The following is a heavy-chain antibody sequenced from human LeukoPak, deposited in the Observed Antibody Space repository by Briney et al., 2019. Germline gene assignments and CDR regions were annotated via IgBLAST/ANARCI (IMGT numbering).Heavy chain of an antibody. D-gene: IGHD4-17*01. CDR2: FDPEDGET. CDR3: ATDPSGDYVNYYYGMDV. Sequence: ASVKVSCKVSGYTLTELSMHWVRQAPGKGLEWMGGFDPEDGETIYAQKFQGRVTMTEDTSTDTAYMELSSLRSEDTAVYYCATDPSGDYVNYYYGMDVWGQGTTATVSS. J-gene: IGHJ6*02. CDR1: GYTLTELS. V-gene: IGHV1-24*01.